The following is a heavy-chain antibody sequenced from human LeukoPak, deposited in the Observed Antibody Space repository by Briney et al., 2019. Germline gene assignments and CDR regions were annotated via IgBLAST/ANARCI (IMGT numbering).Heavy chain of an antibody. J-gene: IGHJ4*02. Sequence: ASVKVSCKASGYTFTSSGISWVRQAPGQGLEWMGWVSAYNGNTNYAQRLQGRVTMATDTSKSKAYMELSSLGSDDTAVYYCARDGGVGFSSGYYSWGQGTLGTVSS. D-gene: IGHD6-19*01. CDR2: VSAYNGNT. CDR3: ARDGGVGFSSGYYS. CDR1: GYTFTSSG. V-gene: IGHV1-18*01.